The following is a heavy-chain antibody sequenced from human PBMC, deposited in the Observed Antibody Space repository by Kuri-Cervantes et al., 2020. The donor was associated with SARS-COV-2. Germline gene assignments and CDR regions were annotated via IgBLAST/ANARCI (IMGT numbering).Heavy chain of an antibody. CDR1: GFTFSSYS. Sequence: GESLKISCAASGFTFSSYSMNWVRQAPGKGLEWVSYISSSSSTIYYADSVKGRFTISRDNAKNSLYLQMNSLRAEDTAVYYCARDEWHYYGSGSYGARYYYYGMDVWGQGTTVTVSS. J-gene: IGHJ6*02. D-gene: IGHD3-10*01. CDR2: ISSSSSTI. V-gene: IGHV3-48*01. CDR3: ARDEWHYYGSGSYGARYYYYGMDV.